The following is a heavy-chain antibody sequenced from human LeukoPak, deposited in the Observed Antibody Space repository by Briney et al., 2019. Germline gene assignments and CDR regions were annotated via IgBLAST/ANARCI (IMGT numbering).Heavy chain of an antibody. CDR3: ARPEFRPGAPAYYYYGMDV. V-gene: IGHV4-59*08. Sequence: PSETLSLTCTVSGGSISSYYWSWIRQPPGKGLEWIGYIYYSGSTNYNPSLKSRVTISVDTSKNQFSLKLSSVTAADTAVYYCARPEFRPGAPAYYYYGMDVWGQGTTVTVSS. CDR2: IYYSGST. CDR1: GGSISSYY. D-gene: IGHD6-6*01. J-gene: IGHJ6*02.